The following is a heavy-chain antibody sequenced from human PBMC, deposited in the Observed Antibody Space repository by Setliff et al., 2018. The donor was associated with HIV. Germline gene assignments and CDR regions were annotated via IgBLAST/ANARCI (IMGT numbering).Heavy chain of an antibody. D-gene: IGHD4-17*01. CDR3: AKGAGFYGDYTFDY. CDR2: IYYNGGT. Sequence: SETLSLTCTVSGGSITGYYWSWIRQPPGKGMEWIGYIYYNGGTNYNPSLSSRVTISVDTSKNQFSLKVTSVTSADTAVYYCAKGAGFYGDYTFDYWGQGNLVTVSS. J-gene: IGHJ4*02. V-gene: IGHV4-59*01. CDR1: GGSITGYY.